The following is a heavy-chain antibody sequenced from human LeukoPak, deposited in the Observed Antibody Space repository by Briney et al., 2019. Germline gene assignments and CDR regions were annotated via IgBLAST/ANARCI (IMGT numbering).Heavy chain of an antibody. J-gene: IGHJ6*02. Sequence: PGGSLRLSCAASGFTFSSYEMNWVRQAPGKGLEWVSYISSGSTIYYADSVKGRFTISRDNAKKSLYLQMNSLRAEDTAVYYCARGYSYGMDVWGQGTTVTVSS. D-gene: IGHD6-13*01. CDR3: ARGYSYGMDV. CDR2: ISSGSTI. V-gene: IGHV3-48*03. CDR1: GFTFSSYE.